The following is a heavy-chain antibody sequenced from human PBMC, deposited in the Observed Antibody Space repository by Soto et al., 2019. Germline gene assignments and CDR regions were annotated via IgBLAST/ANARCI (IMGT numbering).Heavy chain of an antibody. CDR2: ISAYNGNT. Sequence: ASVKVSCQTSGYMFTSYGISWVRQAPGQGLEWMGWISAYNGNTNYAQKVKVRVTMTTDTSTSTAYMELRSLISDDTAVYYCARGFGCVEYGDYCYFDYWGQGTLVTVSS. D-gene: IGHD4-17*01. CDR1: GYMFTSYG. CDR3: ARGFGCVEYGDYCYFDY. V-gene: IGHV1-18*01. J-gene: IGHJ4*02.